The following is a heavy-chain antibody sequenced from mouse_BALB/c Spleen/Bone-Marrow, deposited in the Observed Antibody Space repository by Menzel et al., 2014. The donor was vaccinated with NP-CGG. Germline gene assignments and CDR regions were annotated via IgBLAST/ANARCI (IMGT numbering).Heavy chain of an antibody. J-gene: IGHJ4*01. CDR3: ASRGDYSYAMDY. D-gene: IGHD1-1*01. CDR1: GYTFSNYW. CDR2: IYPGDGDT. V-gene: IGHV1-80*01. Sequence: VKLMESGAELVRPGSSVKISCKASGYTFSNYWMNWMKQRPGQGLEWIGQIYPGDGDTNYIGKFTGKATLTADKSSSTAYMQLSSLTSEDSAVYFCASRGDYSYAMDYWGQGTLVTVSS.